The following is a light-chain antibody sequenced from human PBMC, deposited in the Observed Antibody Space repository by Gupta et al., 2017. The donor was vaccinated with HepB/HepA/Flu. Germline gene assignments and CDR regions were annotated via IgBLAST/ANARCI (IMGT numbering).Light chain of an antibody. CDR3: QQYGSSYT. V-gene: IGKV3-20*01. J-gene: IGKJ2*01. CDR1: QSVSSDH. CDR2: GAF. Sequence: EIVLTQSQGSLSLSPGERVTLSCKASQSVSSDHLAWYQQKTGQAPRLLIYGAFNRATCIPDTFSGSGSGTDFTLTISRLEPEDFAVYYCQQYGSSYTFGQGTKLEIK.